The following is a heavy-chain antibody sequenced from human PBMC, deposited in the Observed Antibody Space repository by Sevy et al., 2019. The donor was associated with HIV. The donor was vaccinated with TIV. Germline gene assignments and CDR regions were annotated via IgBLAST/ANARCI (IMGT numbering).Heavy chain of an antibody. Sequence: GGSLRLSCAASGFTFSDYYMSWIRQAPGKGLERVSYISSSGSTMYYADSVKGRFTISRDNAKNSLYLQMNSLRAEDTAVYYCARDKTRIAAAAYWGQGTLVTVSS. CDR3: ARDKTRIAAAAY. CDR1: GFTFSDYY. D-gene: IGHD6-13*01. J-gene: IGHJ4*02. V-gene: IGHV3-11*01. CDR2: ISSSGSTM.